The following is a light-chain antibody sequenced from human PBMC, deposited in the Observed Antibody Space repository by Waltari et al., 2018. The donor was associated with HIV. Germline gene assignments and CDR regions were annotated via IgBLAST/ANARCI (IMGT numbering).Light chain of an antibody. Sequence: SYELTQPTSVSVSPGQTARITCSGDALTKQYAYWYQQKPGQAPVLVIYKDSERPSGIPERFSGSRSGTTVTLTIRGVEAEDEADYYCQSADSSGTWVFGGGTKLTVL. CDR1: ALTKQY. J-gene: IGLJ3*02. CDR3: QSADSSGTWV. V-gene: IGLV3-25*03. CDR2: KDS.